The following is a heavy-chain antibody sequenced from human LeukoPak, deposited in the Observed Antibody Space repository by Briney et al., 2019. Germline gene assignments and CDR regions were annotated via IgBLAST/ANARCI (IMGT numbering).Heavy chain of an antibody. CDR1: GFTFSSYD. D-gene: IGHD1-1*01. Sequence: GGSLRLSCAASGFTFSSYDMHWVRQATGKGLEWVSAIGTSGDTYYPGSVRGRFTLSRDNAKNSLYLQMNSLRAEDTAVYYCARVGKTGTHYYYYGMDVWGQGTTVTVSS. V-gene: IGHV3-13*01. CDR2: IGTSGDT. J-gene: IGHJ6*02. CDR3: ARVGKTGTHYYYYGMDV.